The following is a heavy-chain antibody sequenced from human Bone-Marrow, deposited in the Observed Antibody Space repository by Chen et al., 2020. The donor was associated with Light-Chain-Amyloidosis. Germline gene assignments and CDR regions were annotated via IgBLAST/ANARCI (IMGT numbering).Heavy chain of an antibody. CDR2: VGYDGSKK. J-gene: IGHJ2*01. Sequence: QVQLVESGGGAVQPGKSLRLPCAASGFLFNTYAMHWVRQAPGKGLEWVATVGYDGSKKQYGDSVKGRFTISRDNSKNTIYLQMNNLTVEDTAVYFCARDRPKLGVWYFDLWGRGTLLTVSS. D-gene: IGHD7-27*01. V-gene: IGHV3-33*01. CDR3: ARDRPKLGVWYFDL. CDR1: GFLFNTYA.